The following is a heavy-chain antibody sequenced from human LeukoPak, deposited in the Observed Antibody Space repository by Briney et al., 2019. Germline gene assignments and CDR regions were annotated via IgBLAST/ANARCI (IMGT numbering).Heavy chain of an antibody. CDR1: GGSFSGYY. CDR3: ARSSGWGY. V-gene: IGHV4-34*01. J-gene: IGHJ4*02. D-gene: IGHD6-19*01. Sequence: SETLSLTCAVYGGSFSGYYWSWIRHPPGKGLEWIEEINHSGSTNYNPSLKSRVTISVDTSKNQFSLKLSSVTAADTAVYYCARSSGWGYWGQGTLVTVSS. CDR2: INHSGST.